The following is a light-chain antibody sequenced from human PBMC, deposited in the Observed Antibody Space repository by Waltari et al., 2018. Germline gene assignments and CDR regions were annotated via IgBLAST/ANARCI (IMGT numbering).Light chain of an antibody. V-gene: IGLV1-47*01. Sequence: QSVLTQPPSASGTPGQRVTISCSGSSSNIGSNYVYWYQQLPGTAPKLLIYRNNQRPSGVPDRFSGSKSCTSASLAISGRRSEDEADYYWAAWDDSLSGPVFGGGTKLTVL. CDR1: SSNIGSNY. CDR3: AAWDDSLSGPV. CDR2: RNN. J-gene: IGLJ3*02.